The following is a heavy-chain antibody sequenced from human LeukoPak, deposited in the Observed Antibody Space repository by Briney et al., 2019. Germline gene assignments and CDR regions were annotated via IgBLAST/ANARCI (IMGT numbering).Heavy chain of an antibody. CDR3: AKPFRRLGELSQNYFDY. J-gene: IGHJ4*02. Sequence: PGESLRLSCAASGFTFSSYDMHWVRQAPGKGLEWVAVISYDGSNRYYADSVKGRFTISRDTSKNTLYLQMNSLRAEDTAMYYCAKPFRRLGELSQNYFDYWGQGTLVTVSS. CDR2: ISYDGSNR. D-gene: IGHD3-16*02. V-gene: IGHV3-30*18. CDR1: GFTFSSYD.